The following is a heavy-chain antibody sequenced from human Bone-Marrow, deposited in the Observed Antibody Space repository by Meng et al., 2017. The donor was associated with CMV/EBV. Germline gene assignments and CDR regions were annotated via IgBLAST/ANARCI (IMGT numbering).Heavy chain of an antibody. V-gene: IGHV1-18*01. CDR1: GYTFTSYG. CDR2: ISAYNGNT. CDR3: ARDLTMVRGVIIRDNYYYGMDV. J-gene: IGHJ6*02. Sequence: ASVKVSCKASGYTFTSYGISWVRQAPGQGLEWMGWISAYNGNTNYAQKLQGRVTMTTDTSTSTAYMELRSLRSDDTAVYYCARDLTMVRGVIIRDNYYYGMDVWGQGTTVTVSS. D-gene: IGHD3-10*01.